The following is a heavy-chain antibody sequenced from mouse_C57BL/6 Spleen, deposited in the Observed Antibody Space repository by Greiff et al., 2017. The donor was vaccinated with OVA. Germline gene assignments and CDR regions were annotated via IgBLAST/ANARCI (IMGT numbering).Heavy chain of an antibody. CDR2: ISSGSSTI. CDR3: ARNWDGNYFDY. CDR1: GFTFSDYG. V-gene: IGHV5-17*01. J-gene: IGHJ2*01. D-gene: IGHD4-1*01. Sequence: EVQRVESGGGLAKPGGSLKLSCAASGFTFSDYGMHWVRQAPEQGLEWVAYISSGSSTIYYADTVKGRFTISRDNAKNTLFLQMTSLRSEDTAMYYCARNWDGNYFDYWGQGTTLTVSS.